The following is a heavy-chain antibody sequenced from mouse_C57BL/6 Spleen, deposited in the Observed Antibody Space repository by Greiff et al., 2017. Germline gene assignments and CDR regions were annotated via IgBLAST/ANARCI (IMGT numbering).Heavy chain of an antibody. J-gene: IGHJ1*03. CDR3: ARFLHWYFDV. V-gene: IGHV1-69*01. CDR2: IDPSDSYT. CDR1: GYTFTSYW. Sequence: QVQLQQPGAELVMPGASVKLSCKASGYTFTSYWMHWVKQRPGQGLEWIGEIDPSDSYTNYNQKFKGKSTLTVAKSSSTAYMQLSSLTSEDSAVYYCARFLHWYFDVWGTGTTVTVSS.